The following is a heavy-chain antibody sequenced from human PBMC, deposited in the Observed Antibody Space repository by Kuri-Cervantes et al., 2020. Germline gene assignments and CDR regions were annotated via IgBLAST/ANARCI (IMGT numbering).Heavy chain of an antibody. J-gene: IGHJ4*02. D-gene: IGHD5-18*01. CDR3: ARTPGGYSYSDY. CDR1: DGSVSSGSYY. V-gene: IGHV4-61*01. CDR2: IYFSGNT. Sequence: SETLSLTCTVSDGSVSSGSYYWSWIRQPSGKGLEWIGYIYFSGNTDYNPSLKSRVTISVDTSKKQFSLKLSSVTAADTAVYYCARTPGGYSYSDYWGQGTLVTVSS.